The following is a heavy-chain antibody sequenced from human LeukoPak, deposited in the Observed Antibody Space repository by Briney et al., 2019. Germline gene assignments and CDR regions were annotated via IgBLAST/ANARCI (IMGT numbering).Heavy chain of an antibody. Sequence: PGGSLRLSCAASGFTFSSYWMHWVRQVPGKGLVWVSRINNDGSSTTYADSVKGRFTVSRDNSKNTLYLQMKSLRAEDTAVYYCAKGGGYEAQYYYYLDVWGKGTTVTISS. J-gene: IGHJ6*03. CDR3: AKGGGYEAQYYYYLDV. D-gene: IGHD5-12*01. V-gene: IGHV3-74*01. CDR1: GFTFSSYW. CDR2: INNDGSST.